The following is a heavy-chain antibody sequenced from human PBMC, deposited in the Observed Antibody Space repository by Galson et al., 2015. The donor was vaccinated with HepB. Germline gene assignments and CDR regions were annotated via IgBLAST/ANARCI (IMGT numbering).Heavy chain of an antibody. J-gene: IGHJ4*02. V-gene: IGHV3-21*01. D-gene: IGHD3-22*01. CDR1: GFTFSSYS. CDR3: ARVVSSGYYYYHLDY. Sequence: SLRLSCAASGFTFSSYSMNWVRQAPGKGLEWVSSISSSSSYIYYADSVKGRFTISRDNAKNSLYLQMNSLRAEDTAVYYCARVVSSGYYYYHLDYWGLGTLVTVSS. CDR2: ISSSSSYI.